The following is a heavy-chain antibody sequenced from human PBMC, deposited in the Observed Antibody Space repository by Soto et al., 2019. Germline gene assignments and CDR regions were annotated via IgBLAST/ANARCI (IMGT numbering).Heavy chain of an antibody. J-gene: IGHJ4*02. V-gene: IGHV3-53*02. D-gene: IGHD3-16*01. Sequence: VQLVESGGGLIQAGGSLRLSCAVSGFTVSNNFMMWVRQAPGKGLEWVSLIYSGGSISYADSVKGRFTISRDGSMNMLYLQMTTLTAEVTAVYYCARGGNGQRGSPHWGQGTLVTVSS. CDR1: GFTVSNNF. CDR2: IYSGGSI. CDR3: ARGGNGQRGSPH.